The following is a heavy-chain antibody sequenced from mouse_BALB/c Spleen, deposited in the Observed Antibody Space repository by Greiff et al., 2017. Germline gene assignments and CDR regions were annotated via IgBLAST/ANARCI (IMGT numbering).Heavy chain of an antibody. D-gene: IGHD2-1*01. V-gene: IGHV1S81*02. CDR1: GYTFTSYW. CDR2: INPSNGRT. Sequence: QVQLQQPGAELVKPGASVKLSCKASGYTFTSYWMHWVKQRPGQGLEWIGEINPSNGRTNYNEKFKSKATLTVDKSSSTAYMQLSSLTSEDSAVYYCARSGGNYEEGFDDWGQGTTLTVSS. J-gene: IGHJ2*01. CDR3: ARSGGNYEEGFDD.